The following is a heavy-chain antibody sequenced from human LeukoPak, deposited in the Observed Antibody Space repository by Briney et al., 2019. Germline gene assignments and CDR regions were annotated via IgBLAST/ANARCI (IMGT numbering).Heavy chain of an antibody. Sequence: PGGSLRLSCAASGFTFSSYSMNWVRQAPGKGLEWVSSISSSSSYIYYADSVKGRFTISRDNAKNSLYLQMNSLRAEDTAVYYCARAGDGRGVIEDYWGQGTLVTVSS. V-gene: IGHV3-21*01. CDR1: GFTFSSYS. CDR2: ISSSSSYI. D-gene: IGHD3-10*02. CDR3: ARAGDGRGVIEDY. J-gene: IGHJ4*02.